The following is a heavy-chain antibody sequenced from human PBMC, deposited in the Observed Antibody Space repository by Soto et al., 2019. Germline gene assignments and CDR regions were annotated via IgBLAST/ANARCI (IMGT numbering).Heavy chain of an antibody. CDR1: GYTFTSYG. CDR3: ARDYGYCSSTSCYALDY. J-gene: IGHJ4*02. D-gene: IGHD2-2*03. CDR2: ISAYNGNT. V-gene: IGHV1-18*01. Sequence: ASVKVSCKASGYTFTSYGISWVRQAPGQGLEWMGWISAYNGNTNYAQKLQGRVTMTTDTSTSTAYMELRSLRSDDTAVYYCARDYGYCSSTSCYALDYWGQGTLVTVSS.